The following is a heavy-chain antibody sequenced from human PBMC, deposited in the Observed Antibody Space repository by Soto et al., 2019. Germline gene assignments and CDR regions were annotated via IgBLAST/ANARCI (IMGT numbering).Heavy chain of an antibody. Sequence: PSETLSLTCTVSGGSISSYYWSWIRQPPGKGLEWIGYIYYSGSTNYNPSLKSRVTISVDTSKNQFSLKLSSVTAADTAVYYCARDRGAHITIFGVVTPYHYYGMDVWGQGTTVTVSS. CDR1: GGSISSYY. CDR3: ARDRGAHITIFGVVTPYHYYGMDV. CDR2: IYYSGST. V-gene: IGHV4-59*01. D-gene: IGHD3-3*01. J-gene: IGHJ6*02.